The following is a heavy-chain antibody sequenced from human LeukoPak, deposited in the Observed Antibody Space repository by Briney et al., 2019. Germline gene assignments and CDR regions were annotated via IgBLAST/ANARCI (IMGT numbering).Heavy chain of an antibody. D-gene: IGHD5-18*01. CDR2: IWYDGGNE. Sequence: GRSLRLSCAASGFAFSNYVMHWVRQAPGKGLEWVAVIWYDGGNENYAHSLKGRFTISRDNSKNTLYLQMTRLRAEDTDVYYCTRDGGGYTYATFDYWGLGTLVTVSS. CDR3: TRDGGGYTYATFDY. CDR1: GFAFSNYV. V-gene: IGHV3-33*01. J-gene: IGHJ4*02.